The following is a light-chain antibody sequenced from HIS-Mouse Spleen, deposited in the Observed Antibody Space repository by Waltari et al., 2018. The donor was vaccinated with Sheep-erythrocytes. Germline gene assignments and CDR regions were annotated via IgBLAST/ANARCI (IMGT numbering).Light chain of an antibody. CDR3: SSYTSSSTYV. CDR2: EVS. J-gene: IGLJ1*01. V-gene: IGLV2-14*01. CDR1: SSHVGGYNY. Sequence: HSALTQPASVSGSPGQSITISYTGTSSHVGGYNYVSWYQQPPGKAPKPLIYEVSKRPSGVSNRFSCAQSGNTASLTISGLQAEDEADYYCSSYTSSSTYVFGTGTKVTVL.